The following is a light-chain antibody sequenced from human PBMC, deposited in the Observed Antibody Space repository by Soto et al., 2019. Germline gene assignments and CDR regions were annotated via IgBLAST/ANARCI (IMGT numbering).Light chain of an antibody. CDR1: QSVSSY. CDR3: QQRSNWLT. J-gene: IGKJ4*01. V-gene: IGKV3-11*01. CDR2: DAS. Sequence: EIVLTQSPATLSLSPGERATLSCRASQSVSSYLAWYQQKPGQAPRLLIYDASSRATVIPARFSGSGSGTDFTLTISSLEPEDLAVYYCQQRSNWLTFGGGTKVEIK.